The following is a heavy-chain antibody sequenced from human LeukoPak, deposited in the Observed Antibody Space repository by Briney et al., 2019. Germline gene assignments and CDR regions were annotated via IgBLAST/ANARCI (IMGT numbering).Heavy chain of an antibody. CDR1: GGSLSGYY. CDR2: INHSGST. J-gene: IGHJ4*01. CDR3: ARDSSSWSRNFDY. Sequence: SETLFLTCAVYGGSLSGYYWSWIRQPPGKGLEWLGEINHSGSTKHTPPYKSQVTRSIDTSKNRFSLNLSSVTGADTAVYFCARDSSSWSRNFDYWGQGTLVTVSS. V-gene: IGHV4-34*01. D-gene: IGHD6-13*01.